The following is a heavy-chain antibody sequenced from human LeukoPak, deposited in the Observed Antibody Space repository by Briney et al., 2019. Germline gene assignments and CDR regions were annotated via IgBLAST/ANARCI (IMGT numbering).Heavy chain of an antibody. J-gene: IGHJ5*02. V-gene: IGHV3-33*01. CDR3: ASDKWVVPGLPDR. CDR1: GFTFSSYG. Sequence: GRSLRLSCAASGFTFSSYGMHWVRQAPGKGLEWVAVIWYDGSNKYYADSVKGRFTISRDNSKNTLYLQMNSLRAEDTAVYYCASDKWVVPGLPDRWGQRTLVSVSS. D-gene: IGHD2-2*01. CDR2: IWYDGSNK.